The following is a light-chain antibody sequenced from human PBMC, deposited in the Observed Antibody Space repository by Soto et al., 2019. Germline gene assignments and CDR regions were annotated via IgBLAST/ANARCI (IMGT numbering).Light chain of an antibody. Sequence: EIVLTQSPGTLSSSPGERATLSCRASQSVSSSYLAWYQQKPGQAPRLLIYGASSRATGIPDRFSGSGSGTDFTLTISRLEPEDFAVYYCQQYGSSPLTFGGGTKVAIK. CDR3: QQYGSSPLT. J-gene: IGKJ4*01. CDR2: GAS. V-gene: IGKV3-20*01. CDR1: QSVSSSY.